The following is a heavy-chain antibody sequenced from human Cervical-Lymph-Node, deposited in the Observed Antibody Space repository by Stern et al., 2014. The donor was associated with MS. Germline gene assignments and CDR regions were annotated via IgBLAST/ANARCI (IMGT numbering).Heavy chain of an antibody. CDR3: ARDAALFGRNPLDY. CDR2: ISAYSGNT. D-gene: IGHD3/OR15-3a*01. V-gene: IGHV1-18*01. J-gene: IGHJ4*02. Sequence: MQLVESGAEVKKPGASVKVSCKASGYTFTSYGISWVRQAPGQGLEWMGWISAYSGNTNYAQKLQGRVTMTTDTSTSTAYMELRSLRSDDTAVYYCARDAALFGRNPLDYWGQGTLVTVSS. CDR1: GYTFTSYG.